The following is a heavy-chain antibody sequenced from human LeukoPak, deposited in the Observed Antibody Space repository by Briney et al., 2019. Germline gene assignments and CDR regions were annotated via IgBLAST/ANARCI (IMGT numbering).Heavy chain of an antibody. J-gene: IGHJ4*02. Sequence: QTGGSLRLSCAASGFTLSGHWMSWVRQAPGKGLEWVANINQDGSEKNYVDSVKGRFTISRDNAKNSLYLQMNSLRAEDTAVYYCARDEWGWYYYDWERRTLIDYWGQGTLVTVSS. V-gene: IGHV3-7*01. D-gene: IGHD3-22*01. CDR1: GFTLSGHW. CDR2: INQDGSEK. CDR3: ARDEWGWYYYDWERRTLIDY.